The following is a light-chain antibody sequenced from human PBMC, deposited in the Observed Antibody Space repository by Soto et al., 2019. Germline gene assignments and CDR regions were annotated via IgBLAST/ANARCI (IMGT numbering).Light chain of an antibody. J-gene: IGKJ1*01. CDR1: QSVSSTY. CDR3: QNYDSAPWT. Sequence: EIVLTQSPVTLSLSPGERATLSCRASQSVSSTYLAWYQQKPGQAPRLLIYGASSRATDIPDRFSGSGSGTDFTLTISRLEPEDFATYYCQNYDSAPWTFGQGTKVDIK. V-gene: IGKV3-20*01. CDR2: GAS.